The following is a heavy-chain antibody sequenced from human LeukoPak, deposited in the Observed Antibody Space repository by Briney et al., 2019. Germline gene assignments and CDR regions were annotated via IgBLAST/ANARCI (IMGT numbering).Heavy chain of an antibody. CDR1: GYTFTSCD. J-gene: IGHJ4*02. CDR2: ISPYNGDT. CDR3: ARDPSGGPGY. D-gene: IGHD3-10*01. Sequence: ASVKVSCKASGYTFTSCDINWVRQAPGQGLEWMGWISPYNGDTNYVQKFQGRVTMTTDTSMSTAYMELRSLRSDDTAVYYCARDPSGGPGYWGQGTLVTVSS. V-gene: IGHV1-18*01.